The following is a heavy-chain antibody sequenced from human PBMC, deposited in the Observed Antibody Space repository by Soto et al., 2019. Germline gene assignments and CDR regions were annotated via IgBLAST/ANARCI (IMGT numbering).Heavy chain of an antibody. J-gene: IGHJ4*02. V-gene: IGHV1-3*01. CDR3: ARAPGGPDGPGDY. D-gene: IGHD2-15*01. CDR2: INAGNGNT. Sequence: ASVKVSCKASGYTFTSYAMHWLRQAPGQRLEWMGWINAGNGNTKFSQKFQGRVTITRDTSASTAYMELGSLRSEDTAVYYCARAPGGPDGPGDYWGQGTLVTVSS. CDR1: GYTFTSYA.